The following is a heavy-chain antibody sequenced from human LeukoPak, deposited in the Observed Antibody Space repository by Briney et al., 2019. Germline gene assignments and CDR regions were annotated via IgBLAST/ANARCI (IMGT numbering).Heavy chain of an antibody. CDR3: ARGGKSAFYYGRDV. CDR2: TWSDGNNK. V-gene: IGHV3-33*01. J-gene: IGHJ6*02. D-gene: IGHD5-12*01. CDR1: GFTSSSYG. Sequence: GRSLRLSCAASGFTSSSYGMHCVRQAPGTGLERVTSTWSDGNNKYYADSVKGRFTISRDNSKNTLYLQMNSLRAEDTAAYYCARGGKSAFYYGRDVWGQGTTVTVSS.